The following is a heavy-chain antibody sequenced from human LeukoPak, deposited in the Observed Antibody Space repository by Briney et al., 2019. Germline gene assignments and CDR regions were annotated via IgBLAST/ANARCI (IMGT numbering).Heavy chain of an antibody. V-gene: IGHV1-8*01. CDR2: MNPHSGNT. D-gene: IGHD2-2*01. CDR3: VRGFRSDTSGRKFDC. Sequence: ASVKVSCKASGYTFTTYDINWVRQAPGQGLEWMGWMNPHSGNTGFAQNFQGKVAMTRNTSIDTAYMELSSLRVEDTAVYYCVRGFRSDTSGRKFDCWGQGTLVTVSS. J-gene: IGHJ4*02. CDR1: GYTFTTYD.